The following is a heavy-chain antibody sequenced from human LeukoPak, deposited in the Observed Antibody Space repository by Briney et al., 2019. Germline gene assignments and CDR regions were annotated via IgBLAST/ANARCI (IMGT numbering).Heavy chain of an antibody. J-gene: IGHJ4*02. D-gene: IGHD3-22*01. V-gene: IGHV3-30-3*01. CDR3: ARDPDSSGYYRIFDY. CDR1: GFTFSSYA. CDR2: ISYDGSNK. Sequence: GGSLRLSCAASGFTFSSYAMHWVRQAPGKGLEWVAVISYDGSNKYYADSVKGRFTISRDNSKNTLYLQMNSLRAEDTAVYYCARDPDSSGYYRIFDYWGQGTLVTVSS.